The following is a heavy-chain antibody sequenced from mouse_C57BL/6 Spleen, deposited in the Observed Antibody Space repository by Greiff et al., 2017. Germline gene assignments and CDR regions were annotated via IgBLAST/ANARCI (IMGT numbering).Heavy chain of an antibody. CDR1: GYTFTSYW. CDR2: IDPSDSYT. J-gene: IGHJ3*01. Sequence: QVQLQQPGAELVMPGASVKLSCKASGYTFTSYWMHWVKQRPGQGLEWIGEIDPSDSYTNYNQKFKGKSTLTVDKSSSTAYMQLSSLTSEDSAVSYCASLGGIYGSSSWFAYWGQGTLVTVSA. V-gene: IGHV1-69*01. CDR3: ASLGGIYGSSSWFAY. D-gene: IGHD1-1*01.